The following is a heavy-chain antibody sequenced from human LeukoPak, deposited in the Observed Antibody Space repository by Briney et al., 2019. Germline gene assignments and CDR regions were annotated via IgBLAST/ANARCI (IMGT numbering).Heavy chain of an antibody. Sequence: GGSLRLSCAASGFSFSTYYVNWVRQVPGKGLEWVSCISSSSTYIYYSDSVRGRFAISRDNAKNSLYLQMNSLRAEDTAVYYCVRENHGSFDYWGQGSLVTVSS. J-gene: IGHJ4*02. CDR2: ISSSSTYI. CDR1: GFSFSTYY. CDR3: VRENHGSFDY. V-gene: IGHV3-21*01. D-gene: IGHD1-14*01.